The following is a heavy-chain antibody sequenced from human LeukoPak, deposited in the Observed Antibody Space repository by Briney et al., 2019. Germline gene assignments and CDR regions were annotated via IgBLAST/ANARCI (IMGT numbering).Heavy chain of an antibody. Sequence: GGSLRLSCAASGFTSSSYWMSWVRQAPGTGLEWVANIKQDGSEENYVDSVKGRFTISRDNAKKALYLQMNSLRAEDTAVYCCARGSSAGASLRHDYWGQGTLVTVSS. CDR3: ARGSSAGASLRHDY. V-gene: IGHV3-7*01. CDR1: GFTSSSYW. J-gene: IGHJ4*02. D-gene: IGHD1-26*01. CDR2: IKQDGSEE.